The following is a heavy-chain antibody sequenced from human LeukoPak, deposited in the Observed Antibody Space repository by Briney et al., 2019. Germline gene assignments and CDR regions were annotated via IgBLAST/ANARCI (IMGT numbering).Heavy chain of an antibody. V-gene: IGHV3-30*02. D-gene: IGHD3-22*01. J-gene: IGHJ4*02. CDR3: ASYLDTSGYPSGPLDY. Sequence: GSLRLSCAASGFTFSDCGMHWVRQAPGKGLEWVSFIRFDSLNTYYSSSVKGRFTISRDNSKNTLYLQMNALRPDDTAVYYCASYLDTSGYPSGPLDYWGQGTLVTVSS. CDR2: IRFDSLNT. CDR1: GFTFSDCG.